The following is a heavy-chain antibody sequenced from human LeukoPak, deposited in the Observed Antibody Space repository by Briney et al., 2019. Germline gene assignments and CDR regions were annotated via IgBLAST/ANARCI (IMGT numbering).Heavy chain of an antibody. J-gene: IGHJ4*02. CDR2: IYYSGST. CDR1: GGSISSSSYY. CDR3: ARAAKSWPPLW. V-gene: IGHV4-39*07. Sequence: SETLSLTCTVSGGSISSSSYYWGWIRQPPGKGLEWIGSIYYSGSTYYNPSLKSRVTISVDTSKNQFSLKLSSVTAADTAVYYCARAAKSWPPLWWGQGTLVTVSS. D-gene: IGHD3-16*01.